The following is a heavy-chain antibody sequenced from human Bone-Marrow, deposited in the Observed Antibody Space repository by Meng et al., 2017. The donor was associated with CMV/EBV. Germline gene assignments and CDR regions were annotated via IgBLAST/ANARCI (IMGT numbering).Heavy chain of an antibody. D-gene: IGHD2-2*01. CDR1: GFTFSSYS. J-gene: IGHJ6*02. Sequence: GESLKISCAASGFTFSSYSMNWVRQAPGKGLEWVSSISSSSSYIYYADSVKGRFTISRDNAKNSLYLQMNSLRAEDTAVYYCAREEGYCSSTSCYGYYYYYGMDVWGQGTTVTFSS. CDR3: AREEGYCSSTSCYGYYYYYGMDV. V-gene: IGHV3-21*01. CDR2: ISSSSSYI.